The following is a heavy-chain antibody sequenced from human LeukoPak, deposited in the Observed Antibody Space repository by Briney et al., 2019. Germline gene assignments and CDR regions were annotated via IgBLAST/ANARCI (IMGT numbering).Heavy chain of an antibody. CDR2: INPNSGGT. CDR3: ARVRVVRTTKDAFDI. D-gene: IGHD2-21*01. J-gene: IGHJ3*02. CDR1: GYTFTGYN. Sequence: ASVKVSCKASGYTFTGYNIHWVRQAPGQGLEWMGWINPNSGGTNYAQKFQGRVTMTRDTSISTAYMELSRLRSDGTAVYYCARVRVVRTTKDAFDIWGQGTMVTVSS. V-gene: IGHV1-2*02.